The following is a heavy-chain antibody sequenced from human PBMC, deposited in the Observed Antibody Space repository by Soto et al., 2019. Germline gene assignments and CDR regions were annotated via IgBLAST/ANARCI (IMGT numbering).Heavy chain of an antibody. CDR2: IMQDGSEK. CDR1: GFTFSSYW. D-gene: IGHD5-18*01. Sequence: PGGSLRLSCAASGFTFSSYWMSWVRQAPGKGLERVANIMQDGSEKYYVDSVKGRFTLSRDNAKNSHYLQMNSLRAEDTAVYYCARHRGYHNWLDPWGQGTLGTVSS. J-gene: IGHJ5*02. V-gene: IGHV3-7*01. CDR3: ARHRGYHNWLDP.